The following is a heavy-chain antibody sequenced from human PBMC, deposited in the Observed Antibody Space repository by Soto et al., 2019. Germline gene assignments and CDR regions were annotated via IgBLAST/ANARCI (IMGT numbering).Heavy chain of an antibody. D-gene: IGHD5-12*01. Sequence: QVQLVESGGGVVQPGRSLRLSCAGSGFTFSSYGMHWVRQAPGKGLEWVAVISYDGSNKYYADSVKGRFTISRDNSKNTLYLQMNSLRAEDTAVYYCAKEGVRYSGYDYPVYYFDYWGQGTLVTVSS. CDR3: AKEGVRYSGYDYPVYYFDY. V-gene: IGHV3-30*18. CDR1: GFTFSSYG. J-gene: IGHJ4*02. CDR2: ISYDGSNK.